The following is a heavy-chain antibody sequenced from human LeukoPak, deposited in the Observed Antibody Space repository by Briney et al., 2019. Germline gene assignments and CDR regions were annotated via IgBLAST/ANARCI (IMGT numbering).Heavy chain of an antibody. V-gene: IGHV3-48*01. D-gene: IGHD2-21*02. CDR1: GFTFSIYS. CDR3: ARDYRVTPFDY. CDR2: ISSSSSTI. Sequence: PGGSLRLSCAASGFTFSIYSMNWVRQAPGKGLEWVSYISSSSSTIYYADSVKGRFTISRDNAKNSLYLQMNSLRAEDTAVYYCARDYRVTPFDYWGQGTLVTVSS. J-gene: IGHJ4*02.